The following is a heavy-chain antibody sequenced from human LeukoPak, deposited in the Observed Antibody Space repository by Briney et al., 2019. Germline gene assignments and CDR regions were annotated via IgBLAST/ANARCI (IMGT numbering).Heavy chain of an antibody. CDR3: ARDRRSPFDY. CDR2: INSDGTST. Sequence: PGGSLRLSCAASGFTFSSYWMHWVRQAPGKGLVWVSRINSDGTSTNYAGSVKGRITISRDNARNTLYLQMKSLRAEDTAVYYCARDRRSPFDYWGQGTLVTVSS. D-gene: IGHD3-10*01. J-gene: IGHJ4*02. CDR1: GFTFSSYW. V-gene: IGHV3-74*01.